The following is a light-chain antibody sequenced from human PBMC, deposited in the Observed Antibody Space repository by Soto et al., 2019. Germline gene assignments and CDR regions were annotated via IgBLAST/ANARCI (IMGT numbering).Light chain of an antibody. CDR2: DTS. CDR3: QHYVTWPLT. Sequence: EIVMTQSPATQSVSPGAGATLSCRASQGIGDTLAWYQQKPGQTPRLLIYDTSIRATGVPARFSGSRSGAEFTLTTSSLQSEDFAVYYCQHYVTWPLTFGGGTKVDIK. CDR1: QGIGDT. V-gene: IGKV3-15*01. J-gene: IGKJ4*01.